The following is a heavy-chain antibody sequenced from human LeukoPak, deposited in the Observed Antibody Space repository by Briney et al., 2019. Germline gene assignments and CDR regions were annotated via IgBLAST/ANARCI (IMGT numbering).Heavy chain of an antibody. Sequence: PGGSLRLSCAASGFTFSNYGMHWVRQPPDKGLEWVAVISYDGSNKYYADSVKDRFTISRDNSKNTLYLQMNSLRAEDTAVYYCANDQYSSGWIPYYWGQGPRHTVS. J-gene: IGHJ4*02. CDR3: ANDQYSSGWIPYY. V-gene: IGHV3-30*18. D-gene: IGHD6-19*01. CDR1: GFTFSNYG. CDR2: ISYDGSNK.